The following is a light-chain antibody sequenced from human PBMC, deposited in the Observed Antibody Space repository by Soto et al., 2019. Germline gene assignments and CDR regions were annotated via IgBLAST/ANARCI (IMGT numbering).Light chain of an antibody. Sequence: DIQMTQSPSSLSASVGDSVTITCRASQRIGSYLNWYQQKPGRAPKLLIYDASNLEAGVPSRFRGSGSGTDFTLTISSLQSEDFAVYYCQQYNNWPPITFGQGTRLEIK. V-gene: IGKV1-33*01. CDR3: QQYNNWPPIT. CDR1: QRIGSY. CDR2: DAS. J-gene: IGKJ5*01.